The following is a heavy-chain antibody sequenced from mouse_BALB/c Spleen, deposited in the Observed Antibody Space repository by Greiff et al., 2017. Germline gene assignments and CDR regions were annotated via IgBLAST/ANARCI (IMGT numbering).Heavy chain of an antibody. J-gene: IGHJ3*01. V-gene: IGHV5-6-5*01. CDR1: GFSFSSYA. CDR2: ISSGGST. Sequence: EVKLVESGGGLVKPGGSLKLSCAVSGFSFSSYAMSWVRQTPEKRLVWVVSISSGGSTYYSDSVKGRFTITSVNARNNLYLQMSSLRSEDTAMYYCARVVDYGSSYGFAYWGQGTLVTVSA. CDR3: ARVVDYGSSYGFAY. D-gene: IGHD1-1*01.